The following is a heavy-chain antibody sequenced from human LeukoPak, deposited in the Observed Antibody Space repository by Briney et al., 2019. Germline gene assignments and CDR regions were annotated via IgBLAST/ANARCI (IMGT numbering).Heavy chain of an antibody. CDR3: AIPSIYRKGSGWEFRARTHYFDY. CDR2: INPNSGGT. D-gene: IGHD6-19*01. V-gene: IGHV1-2*02. CDR1: GYTFTGYY. J-gene: IGHJ4*02. Sequence: GASVKVSCKASGYTFTGYYMHWVRQAPGQGLEWMGWINPNSGGTNYAQKFQGRVTMTRDTSISTAYMELSRLRSDDTAVYYCAIPSIYRKGSGWEFRARTHYFDYWGQGTLVTVSS.